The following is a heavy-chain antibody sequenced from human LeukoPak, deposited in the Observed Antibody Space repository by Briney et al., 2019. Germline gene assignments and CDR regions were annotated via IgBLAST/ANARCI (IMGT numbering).Heavy chain of an antibody. J-gene: IGHJ4*02. CDR3: AKGLGFLPQFDY. Sequence: GGSLRLSCAASGFTFNTEAMTWVRQGPGKGLEWVSTIGDSGGTTYYEDSVQGRSTISRDNSKNTVYLQMNSLRAEDTALYYCAKGLGFLPQFDYWGQGTLVAVSS. CDR1: GFTFNTEA. D-gene: IGHD6-19*01. CDR2: IGDSGGTT. V-gene: IGHV3-23*01.